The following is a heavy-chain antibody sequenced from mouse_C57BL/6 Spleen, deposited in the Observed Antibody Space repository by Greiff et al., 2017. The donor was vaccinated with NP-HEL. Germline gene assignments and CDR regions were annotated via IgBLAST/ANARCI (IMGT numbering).Heavy chain of an antibody. J-gene: IGHJ4*01. CDR3: ARGDGYPYAMDY. CDR1: GYTFTSYW. V-gene: IGHV1-61*01. D-gene: IGHD2-3*01. CDR2: IYPSDSET. Sequence: VQLQQSGAELVRPGSSVKLSCKASGYTFTSYWMDWVKQRPGQGLEWIGNIYPSDSETHYNQKFKDKATLTVDKSSSTAYMQLSSLTSEDSAVYYCARGDGYPYAMDYWGQGTSVTVSS.